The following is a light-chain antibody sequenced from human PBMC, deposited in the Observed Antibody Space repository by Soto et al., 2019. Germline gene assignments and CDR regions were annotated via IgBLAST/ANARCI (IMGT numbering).Light chain of an antibody. V-gene: IGKV1-6*01. CDR1: QSISVS. J-gene: IGKJ1*01. Sequence: IQMTQSPSTLSASVGDTVTITCRASQSISVSLAWYQQKPGKAPKLLIYAASSLQSGVPSRFSGSGSSTDFTLTISSLQPEDFATYYCLQDFNYPWTFGQGTKVDIK. CDR2: AAS. CDR3: LQDFNYPWT.